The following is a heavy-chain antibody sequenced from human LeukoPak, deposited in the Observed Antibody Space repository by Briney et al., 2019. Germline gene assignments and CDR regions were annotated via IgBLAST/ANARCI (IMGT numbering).Heavy chain of an antibody. CDR3: ARGVGNYRYYFDS. V-gene: IGHV3-21*01. CDR1: GFTFSSYA. CDR2: VSSSGAYI. D-gene: IGHD3-22*01. Sequence: PGWSLSLSCAASGFTFSSYAMNLIRQSPGQGLALVASVSSSGAYIYYADLMEGRFTISRDNAKNSLILQMNSLRAEDTAVYYCARGVGNYRYYFDSWGQGTLVTVSS. J-gene: IGHJ4*02.